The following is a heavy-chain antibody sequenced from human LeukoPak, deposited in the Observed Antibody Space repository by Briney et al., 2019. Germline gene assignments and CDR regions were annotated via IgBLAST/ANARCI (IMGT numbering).Heavy chain of an antibody. J-gene: IGHJ6*03. V-gene: IGHV3-64*01. D-gene: IGHD5-18*01. Sequence: GSLGLSCAASGFTFSSYAMHWVRQAPGKGLEYVSAISSNGGSTYYANSVKGRFTISRGNSKNTLYLQMGSLRAEDMAVYYCARRAVAAPRGYSYGGYYYYYMDVWGKGTTVTVSS. CDR1: GFTFSSYA. CDR2: ISSNGGST. CDR3: ARRAVAAPRGYSYGGYYYYYMDV.